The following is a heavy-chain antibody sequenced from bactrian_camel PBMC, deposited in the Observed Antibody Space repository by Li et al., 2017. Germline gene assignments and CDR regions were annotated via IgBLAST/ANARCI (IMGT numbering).Heavy chain of an antibody. CDR2: VNKDSSIT. CDR3: AAGLFGYIDTQSGI. J-gene: IGHJ4*01. D-gene: IGHD1*01. Sequence: DVQLVESGGNLVQPGGSLTISCAASGFTFSRYYMSWVRQAPGKGLEWVSGVNKDSSITYYSDSVKGRFTISRDNAKNTLYLQMNSLETEDTGVYYCAAGLFGYIDTQSGIWGQGTQVTVS. V-gene: IGHV3S40*01. CDR1: GFTFSRYY.